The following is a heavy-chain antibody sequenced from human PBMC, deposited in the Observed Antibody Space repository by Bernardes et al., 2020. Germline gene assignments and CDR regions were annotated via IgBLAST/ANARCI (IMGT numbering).Heavy chain of an antibody. Sequence: SETLSLTCTVSGGSISSYYWSWIRQPPGKGLEWIGYIYYSGSTNYNPSLKSRVTISVDTSKNQFSLKLSSVTAADTAVYYCARAVGIAVAGMKFDYWGQGTLVTVSS. CDR2: IYYSGST. D-gene: IGHD6-19*01. CDR1: GGSISSYY. V-gene: IGHV4-59*01. J-gene: IGHJ4*02. CDR3: ARAVGIAVAGMKFDY.